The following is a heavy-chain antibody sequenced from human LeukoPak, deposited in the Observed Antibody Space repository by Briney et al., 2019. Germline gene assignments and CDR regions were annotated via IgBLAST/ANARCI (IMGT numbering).Heavy chain of an antibody. CDR1: GYTFTSYG. CDR2: ISAYNGNT. V-gene: IGHV1-18*01. J-gene: IGHJ4*02. CDR3: ARGRADGSYYFDF. Sequence: ASVKVSCKASGYTFTSYGISWVRQAPGQGLEWMGWISAYNGNTNYAQKLQGRVTMTTDTSTSTAYMEVRSLISDDTAVYCCARGRADGSYYFDFWGQGTLVTVSS. D-gene: IGHD1-26*01.